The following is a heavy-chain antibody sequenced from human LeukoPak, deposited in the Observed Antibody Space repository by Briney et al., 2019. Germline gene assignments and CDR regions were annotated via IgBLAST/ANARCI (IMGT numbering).Heavy chain of an antibody. V-gene: IGHV3-43*02. J-gene: IGHJ3*02. CDR3: AKDANIISGSYWSGDAFDI. CDR1: GFTFDDYA. Sequence: GGSLRLSCAASGFTFDDYAMHWVRQAPGKGLDWVSLISGDGGSTYYADSVKGRFTISRDNSKNSLYLQMNSLRTEDTALYYCAKDANIISGSYWSGDAFDIWGQGTMVTVSS. CDR2: ISGDGGST. D-gene: IGHD1-26*01.